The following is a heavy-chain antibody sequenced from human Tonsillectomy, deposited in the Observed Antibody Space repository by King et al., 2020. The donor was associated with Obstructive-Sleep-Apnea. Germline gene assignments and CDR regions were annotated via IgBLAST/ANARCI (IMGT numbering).Heavy chain of an antibody. CDR3: ARVEVLGEGYCSSTSCFTYYFDY. Sequence: QLQESGPGLVKPSETLSLTCTVSGGSISSYYWSWIRQPPGKGLEWIGYIYYSGSTNYNPSLKSRVTISVDTSKNQFSLKLSSVTAADTAVYYCARVEVLGEGYCSSTSCFTYYFDYWGQGTLVTVSS. CDR1: GGSISSYY. D-gene: IGHD2-2*01. CDR2: IYYSGST. V-gene: IGHV4-59*01. J-gene: IGHJ4*02.